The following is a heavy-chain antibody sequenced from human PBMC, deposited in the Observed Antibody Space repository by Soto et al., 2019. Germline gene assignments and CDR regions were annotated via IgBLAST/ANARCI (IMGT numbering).Heavy chain of an antibody. J-gene: IGHJ1*01. V-gene: IGHV4-59*08. CDR2: VYSTGTT. CDR1: DGSVRGYF. D-gene: IGHD4-17*01. Sequence: SETLSLTCNVSDGSVRGYFWTWIRQTPGKGLEWMGNVYSTGTTTYNPSFNGRVAISVDTSKNQFSLTLTSVTAADTAVYYCATNDYGDPHCFAFWGQGILVTVSS. CDR3: ATNDYGDPHCFAF.